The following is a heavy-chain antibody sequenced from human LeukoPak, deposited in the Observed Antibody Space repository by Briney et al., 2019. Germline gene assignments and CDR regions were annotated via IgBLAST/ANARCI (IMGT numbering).Heavy chain of an antibody. V-gene: IGHV4-34*01. CDR1: GGSFSGYC. D-gene: IGHD5-12*01. J-gene: IGHJ4*02. CDR2: INHSGST. Sequence: PSETLSLTCAVYGGSFSGYCWSWIRQPPGKGLEWIGEINHSGSTNYNPSLKSRVTISVDTSKNQFSLKLSSVTAADTAVYYCARASATVNSTPFDYWGQGTLVTVSS. CDR3: ARASATVNSTPFDY.